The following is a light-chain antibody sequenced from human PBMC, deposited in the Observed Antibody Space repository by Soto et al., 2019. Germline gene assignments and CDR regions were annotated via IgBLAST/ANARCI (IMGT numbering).Light chain of an antibody. CDR2: DDN. Sequence: NFILTQPHSVSESPGKPVTMSCTRSSGSIANNYVHCYQQRPGSSPTTVIYDDNQIPSGVPDPFSCSSDSSSHSASLTISGLKTEDEADYYCHSYDNNHNWVFGGGPKITVL. V-gene: IGLV6-57*01. J-gene: IGLJ3*02. CDR3: HSYDNNHNWV. CDR1: SGSIANNY.